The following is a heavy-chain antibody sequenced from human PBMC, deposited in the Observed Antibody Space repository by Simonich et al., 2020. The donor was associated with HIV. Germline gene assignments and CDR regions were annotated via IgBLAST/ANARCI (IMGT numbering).Heavy chain of an antibody. J-gene: IGHJ4*02. V-gene: IGHV4-34*01. CDR1: GGSFNGYY. CDR2: INHRGST. D-gene: IGHD5-18*01. Sequence: QVQLQQWGAGLLKPSETLSLTCAAYGGSFNGYYWSWIRQPPGKGLEWIGEINHRGSTNYNPSLKSRVTISVDTSKKQFSLKGRSVTVADTALYYCARLTVYSYGTYYFDYWGQGTLVTVSS. CDR3: ARLTVYSYGTYYFDY.